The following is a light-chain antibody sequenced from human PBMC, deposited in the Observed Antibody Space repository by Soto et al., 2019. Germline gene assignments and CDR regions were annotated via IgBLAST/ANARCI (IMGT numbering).Light chain of an antibody. V-gene: IGLV2-23*01. CDR2: EGT. CDR1: SSDVGTYYF. J-gene: IGLJ1*01. CDR3: CSYGGRSTYV. Sequence: QSVLTQPASVSGSLGQSITISCTGSSSDVGTYYFVSWYQQHPGKVPKLMIYEGTKRPSGVSDRFSGSKSANTASLTISGLQADDEADYYCCSYGGRSTYVFGTGTKVTVL.